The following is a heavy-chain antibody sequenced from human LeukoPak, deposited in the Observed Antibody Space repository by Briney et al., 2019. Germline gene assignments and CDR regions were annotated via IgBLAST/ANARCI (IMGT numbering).Heavy chain of an antibody. CDR1: GSRFTSYW. V-gene: IGHV5-51*01. CDR2: IYPGDSDT. D-gene: IGHD3-16*02. Sequence: KAGASLQISCQGSGSRFTSYWIGWVRQLPGKGLGWMGIIYPGDSDTRYSPSFQGQATISADKSISTAYLQWSSLKASDTAMYYCARLGTFGGVIVTYYFDYWGQGTLVTVSS. CDR3: ARLGTFGGVIVTYYFDY. J-gene: IGHJ4*02.